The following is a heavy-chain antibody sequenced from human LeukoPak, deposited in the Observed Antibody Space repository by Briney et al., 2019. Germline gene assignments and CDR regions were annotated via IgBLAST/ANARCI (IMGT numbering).Heavy chain of an antibody. CDR2: IIPIFGTA. V-gene: IGHV1-69*06. D-gene: IGHD6-19*01. J-gene: IGHJ4*02. CDR3: ARLWIAVASKLISFDY. CDR1: GGTFSSYA. Sequence: SVKVSCKASGGTFSSYAISWVRQAPGQGLEWMGGIIPIFGTANYAQKFQGRVTITADKSTSTAYMELSSLRSEDTAVYYCARLWIAVASKLISFDYWGQGTLVTVSS.